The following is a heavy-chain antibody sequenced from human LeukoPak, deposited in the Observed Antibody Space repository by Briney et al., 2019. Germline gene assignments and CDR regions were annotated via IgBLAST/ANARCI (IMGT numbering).Heavy chain of an antibody. CDR2: ISSSSSYI. J-gene: IGHJ3*02. CDR3: ASIPDVAITIFGVVIKSSDAFDI. Sequence: PGGSLRLSCAASGFTFSSYSMNWVRQAPGKGLEWVSSISSSSSYIYYADSVKGRFTISRDNAKNSLYLRMNSLRAEDTAVYYCASIPDVAITIFGVVIKSSDAFDIWGQGTMVTVSS. CDR1: GFTFSSYS. D-gene: IGHD3-3*01. V-gene: IGHV3-21*01.